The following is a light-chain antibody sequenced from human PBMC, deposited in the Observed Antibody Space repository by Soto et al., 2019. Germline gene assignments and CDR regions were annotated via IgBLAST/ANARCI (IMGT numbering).Light chain of an antibody. Sequence: QPVLTQPPSASGTPGQRVTISCSGSSSNIGSNTVNWYQQLPGTAPKLLIYSDNQRPSGVPDRFSGSKSGTSASLAISGLRSDDEADYYCAAWDDSLSVVVFGGGTKVTVL. V-gene: IGLV1-44*01. CDR3: AAWDDSLSVVV. CDR2: SDN. J-gene: IGLJ2*01. CDR1: SSNIGSNT.